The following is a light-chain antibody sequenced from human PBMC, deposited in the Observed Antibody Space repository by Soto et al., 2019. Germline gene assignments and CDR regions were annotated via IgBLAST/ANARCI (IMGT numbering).Light chain of an antibody. CDR1: QSVSSRF. CDR2: VAY. V-gene: IGKV3-20*01. CDR3: QQYGRSPGLCT. Sequence: ELVLTQSPGTLSLSPGERATLPCRAGQSVSSRFLTCHHQKPGQAPRLLIXVAYXRATGIPDRFSVSGSGTDFTLTISRLEPEDFAVEYCQQYGRSPGLCTFGPGTKVDIK. J-gene: IGKJ3*01.